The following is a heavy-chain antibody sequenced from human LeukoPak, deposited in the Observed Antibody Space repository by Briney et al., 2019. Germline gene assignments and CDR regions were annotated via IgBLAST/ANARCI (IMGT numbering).Heavy chain of an antibody. D-gene: IGHD3-16*02. V-gene: IGHV7-4-1*02. CDR1: GYTFTSYA. Sequence: GASVTVSCKTSGYTFTSYAMNWVRQAPGQGLEWMGWIHPSTGNPTYAQGFTGRFVFSLDTSVSTTYLQISSLKTEDTAVYYCARAFQSLGGLSLPDYWGQGTLVTVSS. CDR2: IHPSTGNP. J-gene: IGHJ4*02. CDR3: ARAFQSLGGLSLPDY.